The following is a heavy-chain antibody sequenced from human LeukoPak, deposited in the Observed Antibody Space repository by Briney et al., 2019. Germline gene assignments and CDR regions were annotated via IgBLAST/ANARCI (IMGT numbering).Heavy chain of an antibody. CDR3: ARGVRSSSEWFDP. CDR1: GGSFSGYY. J-gene: IGHJ5*02. Sequence: SETLSFTCAVYGGSFSGYYWSWIRQPPGKGLEWIGEINHSGSTNYNPSLKSRVTISVDTSKNQFSLKLSSVTAADTAVYYCARGVRSSSEWFDPWGQGTLVTVSS. D-gene: IGHD6-6*01. CDR2: INHSGST. V-gene: IGHV4-34*01.